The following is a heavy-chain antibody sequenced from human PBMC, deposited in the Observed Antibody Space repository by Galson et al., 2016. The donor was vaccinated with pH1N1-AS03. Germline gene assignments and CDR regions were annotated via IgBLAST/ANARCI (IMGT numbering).Heavy chain of an antibody. V-gene: IGHV3-23*01. D-gene: IGHD2-2*01. CDR2: LSSRGDDA. CDR1: GFTFSTYS. J-gene: IGHJ4*02. CDR3: ARSQLPLSHLDK. Sequence: SLRLSCAASGFTFSTYSMAWVRQAPGKGLEWVSALSSRGDDAYYADSVKGRFTISRDNSMNTVYLQMNSLRAADTAVYYCARSQLPLSHLDKWGLGTLVTVSS.